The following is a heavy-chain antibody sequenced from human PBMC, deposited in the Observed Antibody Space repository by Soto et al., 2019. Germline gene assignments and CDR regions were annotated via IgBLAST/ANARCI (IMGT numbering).Heavy chain of an antibody. Sequence: GGSLRLSCAASGFTVSSNYMSWVRQAPGKGLQWVSILYSDGTTYYADSVKGRFTISRDNSKNTLYLQMNSLRAEDTAVYYCARWTRGIDYWGQGTLVTGSS. V-gene: IGHV3-66*01. J-gene: IGHJ4*02. CDR2: LYSDGTT. D-gene: IGHD3-10*01. CDR1: GFTVSSNY. CDR3: ARWTRGIDY.